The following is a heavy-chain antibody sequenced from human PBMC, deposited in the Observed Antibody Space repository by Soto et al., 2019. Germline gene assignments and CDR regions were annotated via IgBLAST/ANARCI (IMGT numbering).Heavy chain of an antibody. D-gene: IGHD1-1*01. J-gene: IGHJ4*02. CDR1: GFIFITYG. CDR2: ISANNGNT. CDR3: ARKGTGAPVDY. Sequence: QVQLVQSGAEVKKTGASVKVACKASGFIFITYGFTWVRQAPGQGLEWMGWISANNGNTHYAQKFQGRVTMTTETSTSTAYMELRSLRSDDTAVYYCARKGTGAPVDYWGQGTLVTVSS. V-gene: IGHV1-18*01.